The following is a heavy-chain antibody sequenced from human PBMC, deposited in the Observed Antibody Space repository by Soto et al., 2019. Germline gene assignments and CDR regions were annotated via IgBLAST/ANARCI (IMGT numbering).Heavy chain of an antibody. V-gene: IGHV1-3*01. CDR2: TNAGNGNT. D-gene: IGHD3-9*01. J-gene: IGHJ6*02. CDR3: TTDLTDILPWDV. Sequence: GASVKVSCKASGYTFTSYAMHWVRQAPGQRLEWMGWTNAGNGNTKYSQKFQGRVTITRDTSASTAYMELNSLKTEDTAVYYCTTDLTDILPWDVWGQGTTVTVSS. CDR1: GYTFTSYA.